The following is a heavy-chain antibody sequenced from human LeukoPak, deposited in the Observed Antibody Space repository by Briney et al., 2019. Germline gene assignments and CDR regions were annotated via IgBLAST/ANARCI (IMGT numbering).Heavy chain of an antibody. Sequence: SETLSLTCTVSGGPISSSSYYWGWIRQPPGKGLEWIGSIYYSGSTYYNPSLKSRVTISVDTSKNQFSLKLSSVTAADTAVYYCARHYYGSGTNISPRDYWGQGTLVTVSS. J-gene: IGHJ4*02. CDR1: GGPISSSSYY. D-gene: IGHD3-10*01. CDR3: ARHYYGSGTNISPRDY. CDR2: IYYSGST. V-gene: IGHV4-39*01.